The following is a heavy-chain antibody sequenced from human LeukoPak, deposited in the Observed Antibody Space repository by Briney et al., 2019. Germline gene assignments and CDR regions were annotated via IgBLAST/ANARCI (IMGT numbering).Heavy chain of an antibody. CDR2: IKQDGSEK. D-gene: IGHD1-26*01. V-gene: IGHV3-7*03. Sequence: GGSLRLSCAASGFTFSSYWMSWVHQAPGKGLEWVANIKQDGSEKYYVDSVKGRFTISRDNSKNTLYLQMNSLRAEDTALYFCAQWSRYFDYWGQGTLVTVSS. J-gene: IGHJ4*02. CDR3: AQWSRYFDY. CDR1: GFTFSSYW.